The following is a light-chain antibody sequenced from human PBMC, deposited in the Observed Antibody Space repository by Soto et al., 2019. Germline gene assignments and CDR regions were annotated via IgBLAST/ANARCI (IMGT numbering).Light chain of an antibody. J-gene: IGKJ1*01. CDR3: QQYNNWPPDRT. Sequence: EIVMTQSPATLSVSPGERATLSCRASQSVSSNLAWYQQKPGQAPRLLSYGAATRSTGTPARFSGSGSGTEFSLTITSVQSEDFAIYFCQQYNNWPPDRTFGQGTKVEVK. V-gene: IGKV3-15*01. CDR2: GAA. CDR1: QSVSSN.